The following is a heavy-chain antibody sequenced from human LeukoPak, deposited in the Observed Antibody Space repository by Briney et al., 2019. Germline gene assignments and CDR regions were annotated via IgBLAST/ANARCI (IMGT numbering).Heavy chain of an antibody. Sequence: GGSLRLSCAASRFTFSSYAMSWVRQAPGKGLEWVSAISGSGGATYYADSVQGRLTISRDNSKNTLYLQMNSLRAEDAAVYYCAKVAYYYGSGSRYYYFGMDVWGQGTTVTVSS. CDR1: RFTFSSYA. CDR2: ISGSGGAT. J-gene: IGHJ6*02. V-gene: IGHV3-23*01. D-gene: IGHD3-10*01. CDR3: AKVAYYYGSGSRYYYFGMDV.